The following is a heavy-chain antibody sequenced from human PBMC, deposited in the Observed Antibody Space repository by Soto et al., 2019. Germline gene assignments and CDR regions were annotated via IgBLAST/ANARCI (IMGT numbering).Heavy chain of an antibody. D-gene: IGHD5-12*01. CDR1: SGSISSSNW. J-gene: IGHJ4*02. CDR2: IYHSGST. CDR3: ATNRGFDFYYFDS. Sequence: PSETLSLTCAVSSGSISSSNWWSWVRQPPGKGLEWIGEIYHSGSTNYNPSLKSRVVMSVDLSQNQFSLNLTSVTAADTAVYFCATNRGFDFYYFDSWGQGTPVTVSS. V-gene: IGHV4-4*02.